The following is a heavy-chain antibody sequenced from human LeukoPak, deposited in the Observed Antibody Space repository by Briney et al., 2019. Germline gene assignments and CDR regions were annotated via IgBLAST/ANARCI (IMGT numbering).Heavy chain of an antibody. D-gene: IGHD3-10*01. CDR3: AKGSGNLDY. V-gene: IGHV3-33*06. J-gene: IGHJ4*02. Sequence: PGGSLRLSCAASGFTFSSYGMHWVRQAPGKGLDWVAVIWYDGSNKYYADSVKGRFTISRDNSKNTLYLQMNSLRAEDTAVYYCAKGSGNLDYWGQGTLVTVSS. CDR1: GFTFSSYG. CDR2: IWYDGSNK.